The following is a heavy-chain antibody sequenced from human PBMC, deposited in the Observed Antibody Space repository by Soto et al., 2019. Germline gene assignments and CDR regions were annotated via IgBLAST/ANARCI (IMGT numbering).Heavy chain of an antibody. V-gene: IGHV4-59*08. CDR1: GGSISSYY. CDR2: IYYSGST. Sequence: QVQLQESGPGLVKPSETLSLTCTVSGGSISSYYWSWIRQPPGKGLEWFGYIYYSGSTNYNPSLKGRVTISVDTSKNQFALKLSSVTAADTAVYYCASEGGILTGFDPWGQGTLVTVSS. J-gene: IGHJ5*02. CDR3: ASEGGILTGFDP. D-gene: IGHD3-9*01.